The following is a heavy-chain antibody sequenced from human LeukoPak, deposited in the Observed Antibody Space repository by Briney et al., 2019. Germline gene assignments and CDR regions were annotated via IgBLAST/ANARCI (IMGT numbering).Heavy chain of an antibody. V-gene: IGHV4-59*01. J-gene: IGHJ6*03. CDR1: GGSISSYY. CDR2: IYYSGST. Sequence: PSETLSLTCTVSGGSISSYYWSWIRQPPGKGLEWIGYIYYSGSTNYNPSLKSRVIISVDTSKNQFSLKLSSVTAADTAVYYCARTYDFWSGYLKGKDYYMDVWGKGTTVTVSS. CDR3: ARTYDFWSGYLKGKDYYMDV. D-gene: IGHD3-3*01.